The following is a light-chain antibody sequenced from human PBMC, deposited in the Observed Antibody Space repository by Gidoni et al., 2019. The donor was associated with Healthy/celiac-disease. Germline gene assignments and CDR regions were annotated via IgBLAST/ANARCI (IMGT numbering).Light chain of an antibody. CDR3: QQYGSSPRT. CDR1: QSVSSSY. CDR2: GAS. Sequence: EIVLTQSPGTLSLSPGERATLSCRASQSVSSSYLAWYQQKPGQAPRLLLYGASSRATGIPDRFSGSGSGTDFTLTISRLEPEDFAVYSFQQYGSSPRTFGQGTKVEIK. V-gene: IGKV3-20*01. J-gene: IGKJ1*01.